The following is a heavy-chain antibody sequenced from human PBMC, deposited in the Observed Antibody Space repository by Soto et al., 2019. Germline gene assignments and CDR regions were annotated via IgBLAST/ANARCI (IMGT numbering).Heavy chain of an antibody. J-gene: IGHJ4*02. V-gene: IGHV3-48*02. Sequence: PGGSLRLSCAASGFTSSYYSMNWVRQAPGKGLEWVSYISGGGNTVYYADSVRGRFTTSRDNAQNSLSLQMNSLRDGDTAVYYCARDGVANGPALDYWGQGTQVTVSS. CDR1: GFTSSYYS. CDR3: ARDGVANGPALDY. D-gene: IGHD2-15*01. CDR2: ISGGGNTV.